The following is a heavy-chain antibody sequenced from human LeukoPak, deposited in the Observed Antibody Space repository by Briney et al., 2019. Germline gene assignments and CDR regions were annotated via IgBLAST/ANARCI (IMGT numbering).Heavy chain of an antibody. CDR3: ARDPLSYGSGIDY. J-gene: IGHJ4*02. CDR1: GLTFSSYA. CDR2: TWYDGNNK. Sequence: PGGSLRLSCAASGLTFSSYAMHWVRQAPGKGLESVAVTWYDGNNKFYADSVKGRFTISRDNSKNTLYLQMNSLGAEDTAVYYCARDPLSYGSGIDYWGQGTLVTVSS. D-gene: IGHD3-10*01. V-gene: IGHV3-33*01.